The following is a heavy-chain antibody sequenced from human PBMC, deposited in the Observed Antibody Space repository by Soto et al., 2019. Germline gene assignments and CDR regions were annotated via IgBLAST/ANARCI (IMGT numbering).Heavy chain of an antibody. CDR1: GFTFSSYA. CDR3: ARRAAPTYYDFWSAPGGMDV. Sequence: QVQLVESGGGVVQPGRSLRLSCAASGFTFSSYAMHWVRQAPGKGLEWVAVISYDGSNKYYADSVKGRFTISRDNSKNTXYXXMNSLRAEDTAVYYCARRAAPTYYDFWSAPGGMDVWGQGTTVTVSS. V-gene: IGHV3-30-3*01. D-gene: IGHD3-3*01. CDR2: ISYDGSNK. J-gene: IGHJ6*02.